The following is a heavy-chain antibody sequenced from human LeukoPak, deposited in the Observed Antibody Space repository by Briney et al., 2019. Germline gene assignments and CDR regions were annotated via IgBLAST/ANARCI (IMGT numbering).Heavy chain of an antibody. CDR3: AKERALGELNDAFDI. V-gene: IGHV3-9*01. J-gene: IGHJ3*02. D-gene: IGHD3-10*01. CDR2: INWSGRSI. CDR1: GFTFDDYA. Sequence: PGRSLRLSCAEPGFTFDDYALHWVRQAPGKGLEWVSGINWSGRSIVYADSVKGRFTISRDNTKKSLYLQMNSLRPEDTALYYCAKERALGELNDAFDIWGQGTMVTVSS.